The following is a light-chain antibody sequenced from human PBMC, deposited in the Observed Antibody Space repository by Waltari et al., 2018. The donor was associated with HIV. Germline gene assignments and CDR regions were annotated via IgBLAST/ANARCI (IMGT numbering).Light chain of an antibody. CDR2: DAS. CDR3: QQYGSSLHS. CDR1: QSVSSSY. J-gene: IGKJ2*03. V-gene: IGKV3D-20*01. Sequence: EIVLTQSHATLSLSPGERATLPCGASQSVSSSYVAWYQQKPGLAPRLLIYDASRRATGIPDRFSGSGSGTDFTLTISRLEPEDFAVYYCQQYGSSLHSFGQGTKLEIK.